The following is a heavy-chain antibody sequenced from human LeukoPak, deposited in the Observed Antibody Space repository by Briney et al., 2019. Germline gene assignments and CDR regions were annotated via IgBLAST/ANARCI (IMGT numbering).Heavy chain of an antibody. CDR1: GFTFSSYG. CDR2: ISYDGSNK. D-gene: IGHD4-23*01. V-gene: IGHV3-30*03. Sequence: GGSLRPSCAASGFTFSSYGMHWVRQAPGKGLEWVAVISYDGSNKYYADSVKGRFTISRDNSKNTLYLQMNSLRAEDTAVYYCAALWGQWLVHGGNSNPYYYYYYMDVWGKGTTVTVSS. J-gene: IGHJ6*03. CDR3: AALWGQWLVHGGNSNPYYYYYYMDV.